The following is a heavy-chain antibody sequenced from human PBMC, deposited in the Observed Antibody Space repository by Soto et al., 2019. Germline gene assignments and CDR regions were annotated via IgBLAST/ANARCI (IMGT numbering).Heavy chain of an antibody. V-gene: IGHV4-34*01. J-gene: IGHJ6*03. D-gene: IGHD2-15*01. Sequence: SETLSLTCAVYGGSFSGYYWNWIRQPPGKGLEWIGEINHSGSTNYNPSLKSRVTISVDTSKNQFSLKLSSVTAADTAVYYCARLARCSGGSCSYYYYMDVWGKGTTVTVSS. CDR3: ARLARCSGGSCSYYYYMDV. CDR1: GGSFSGYY. CDR2: INHSGST.